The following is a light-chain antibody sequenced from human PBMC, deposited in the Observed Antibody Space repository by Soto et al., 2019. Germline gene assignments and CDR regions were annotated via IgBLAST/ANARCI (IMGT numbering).Light chain of an antibody. CDR2: EVS. J-gene: IGLJ1*01. Sequence: QSALTQPPSVSGSPGQSVTISGTGTSSDVGSYNRVSWYQQPPGTAPKLMIYEVSNRPSGVPDRFSGSKSGNTASLTISGLQAEDEADYYCSSYTGSSTYVFGTGTKLTVL. CDR3: SSYTGSSTYV. CDR1: SSDVGSYNR. V-gene: IGLV2-18*02.